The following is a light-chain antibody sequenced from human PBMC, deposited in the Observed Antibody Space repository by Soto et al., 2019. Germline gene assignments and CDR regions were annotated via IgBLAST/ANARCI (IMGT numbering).Light chain of an antibody. J-gene: IGKJ1*01. CDR3: QQDGNSPRT. CDR1: QSISSSY. V-gene: IGKV3-20*01. CDR2: GAS. Sequence: EIVLTQSPGTLSLSPGERATLSCRASQSISSSYLAWYQQKPGQAPRLLIYGASSRATGIPDRFSGSGSGTDFTLTISRLEPEDFAVYSCQQDGNSPRTFGQGTKVEIK.